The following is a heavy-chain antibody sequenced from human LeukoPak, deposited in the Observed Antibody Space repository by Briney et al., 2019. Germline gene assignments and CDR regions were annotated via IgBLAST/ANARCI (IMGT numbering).Heavy chain of an antibody. Sequence: GGSLRLSCAASGFTFSSYWMSWVRQAPGKGLEWVANINQDGREKHSVDSVKGRFTVSRDNARNSLYLQMNSLRAEDTAMYYCARDQTGQAWIYWGQGTLVTVSS. J-gene: IGHJ4*02. CDR2: INQDGREK. D-gene: IGHD2-2*03. CDR3: ARDQTGQAWIY. V-gene: IGHV3-7*04. CDR1: GFTFSSYW.